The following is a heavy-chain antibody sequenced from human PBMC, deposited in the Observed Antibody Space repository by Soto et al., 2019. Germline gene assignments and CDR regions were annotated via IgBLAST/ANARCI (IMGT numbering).Heavy chain of an antibody. D-gene: IGHD3-22*01. CDR3: ARDRGAYYYDSSGPGAFDI. V-gene: IGHV1-69*01. CDR1: GGTFSSYA. CDR2: IIPIFGTA. J-gene: IGHJ3*02. Sequence: KVSCKASGGTFSSYAISWVRQAPGQGLEWMGGIIPIFGTANYAQKFQGRVTITADESTSTAYMELSSLRSEDTAVYYCARDRGAYYYDSSGPGAFDIWGQGTMVTVSS.